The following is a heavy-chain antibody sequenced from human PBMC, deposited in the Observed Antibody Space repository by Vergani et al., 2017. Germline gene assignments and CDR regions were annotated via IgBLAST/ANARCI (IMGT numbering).Heavy chain of an antibody. CDR3: ATEPYSSSCI. CDR1: GFTFSSYA. CDR2: ISYDGSNK. V-gene: IGHV3-30-3*01. D-gene: IGHD6-13*01. Sequence: QVQLVESGGGVVQPGRSLRLSCAASGFTFSSYAMHWVRQAPGKGLEWVAVISYDGSNKYYADSVKGRFTISRDNSKNTLYLQMNSLRAEDTAVYYCATEPYSSSCIWGQGTMVTVSS. J-gene: IGHJ3*02.